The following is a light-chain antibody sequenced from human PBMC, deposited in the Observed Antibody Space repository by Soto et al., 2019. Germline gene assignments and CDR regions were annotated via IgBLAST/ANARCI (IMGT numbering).Light chain of an antibody. V-gene: IGKV1D-12*01. CDR3: QQADSFPLT. J-gene: IGKJ4*01. CDR1: QDISIL. Sequence: DIQMTQSPSSVSASIGDTVTITCRASQDISILLAWYQQKPGKAPKLLIYGASTLESGVPSRFSGRGSGTDFTLTISSLQPEDFATYFCQQADSFPLTFGGGTKVDNK. CDR2: GAS.